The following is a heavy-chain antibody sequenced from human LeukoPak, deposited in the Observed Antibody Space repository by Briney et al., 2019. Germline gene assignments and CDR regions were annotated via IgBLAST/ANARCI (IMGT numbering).Heavy chain of an antibody. D-gene: IGHD4-23*01. CDR3: ARGGGGGNPFDY. Sequence: GGSLRLSCAVSGFTVSNNYMSWVRQAPGKGLAWVSVIYSGGTTYYADSVKGRFAISRDNSKNTLYLQMNSLRAEDTAVYYCARGGGGGNPFDYWGQGTLVTVSS. CDR1: GFTVSNNY. CDR2: IYSGGTT. V-gene: IGHV3-53*01. J-gene: IGHJ4*02.